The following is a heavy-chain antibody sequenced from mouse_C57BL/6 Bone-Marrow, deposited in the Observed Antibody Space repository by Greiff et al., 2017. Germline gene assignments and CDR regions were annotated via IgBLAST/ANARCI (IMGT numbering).Heavy chain of an antibody. CDR2: IDPSDSYT. CDR3: ARRGTPYYFDY. Sequence: VQLKQSGAELVMPGASVKLSCKASGYTFTSYWMHWVKQRPGQGLEWIGEIDPSDSYTNYNQKFKGKSTLTVDKSSSTAYMQLSSLTSEDSAVYYCARRGTPYYFDYWGQGTTLTVSS. V-gene: IGHV1-69*01. D-gene: IGHD2-14*01. CDR1: GYTFTSYW. J-gene: IGHJ2*01.